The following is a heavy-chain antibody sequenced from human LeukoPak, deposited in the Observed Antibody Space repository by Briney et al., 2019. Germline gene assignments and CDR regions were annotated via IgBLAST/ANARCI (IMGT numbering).Heavy chain of an antibody. Sequence: GTSVKVSCKASGYTFTSYGISWVRQAPGQGLEWMGWISAYNGNTNYAQKLQGRVTMTTDTSTSTAYMELRSLRSDDTAVYYCARVRAWAGSYGMDVWGQGTTVTVSS. D-gene: IGHD3/OR15-3a*01. CDR2: ISAYNGNT. J-gene: IGHJ6*02. CDR1: GYTFTSYG. CDR3: ARVRAWAGSYGMDV. V-gene: IGHV1-18*01.